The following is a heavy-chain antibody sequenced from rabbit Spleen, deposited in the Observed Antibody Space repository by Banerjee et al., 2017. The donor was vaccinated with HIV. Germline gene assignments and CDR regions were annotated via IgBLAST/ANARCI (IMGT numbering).Heavy chain of an antibody. CDR3: ARDTGSSFSSYGMDL. J-gene: IGHJ6*01. D-gene: IGHD8-1*01. V-gene: IGHV1S40*01. Sequence: QSLEESGGGLVKPGASLTLTCKASGFSFNSGYDMCWVRQAPGKGLEWIACIYAGSSGFTYFASWAQGRFTISKTSSTTVTLQMTSLTAADTATYFCARDTGSSFSSYGMDLWGPGTLVTVS. CDR1: GFSFNSGYD. CDR2: IYAGSSGFT.